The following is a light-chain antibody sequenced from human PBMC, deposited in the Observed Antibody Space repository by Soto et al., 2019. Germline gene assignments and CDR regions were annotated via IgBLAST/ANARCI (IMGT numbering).Light chain of an antibody. CDR3: QSYDSSLSGYVV. CDR2: GNN. V-gene: IGLV1-40*01. Sequence: QSVLTQPPSVSGAPGQRVTISCTGNSSNIGAGYDVHWYQQLPGTAPKLLIYGNNNRPSGVPDRFSGSKSGTSASLAITGLQAEDEADYYCQSYDSSLSGYVVFGGGTKVIVL. CDR1: SSNIGAGYD. J-gene: IGLJ2*01.